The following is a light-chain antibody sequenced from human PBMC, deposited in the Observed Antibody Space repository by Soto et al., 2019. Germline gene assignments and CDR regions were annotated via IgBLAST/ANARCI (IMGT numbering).Light chain of an antibody. J-gene: IGKJ4*01. Sequence: SLFTQSPGTLPVSPGETLTLSCRASQSVSANYLAWYQRKPGEAPRLLIYYSSSRATGTPDRFSGSGSGTDFTLTIRRLEPDDFGFYYCQQYSDSGQVTFGGGTKVEIK. CDR3: QQYSDSGQVT. V-gene: IGKV3-20*01. CDR2: YSS. CDR1: QSVSANY.